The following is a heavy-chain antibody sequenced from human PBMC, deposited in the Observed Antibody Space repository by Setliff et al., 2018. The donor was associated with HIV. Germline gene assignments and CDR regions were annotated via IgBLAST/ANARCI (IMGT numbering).Heavy chain of an antibody. Sequence: ETLSLTCAASGFTFSYRWMTWVRQAPGKGLEWVANIKGDGSEKYYVDSVKGRFTIYRDNAKNSLYLQMNSLRAEDTAIYYCATDFSISAWGQGTLVTVSS. D-gene: IGHD2-2*01. CDR3: ATDFSISA. CDR2: IKGDGSEK. CDR1: GFTFSYRW. J-gene: IGHJ1*01. V-gene: IGHV3-7*01.